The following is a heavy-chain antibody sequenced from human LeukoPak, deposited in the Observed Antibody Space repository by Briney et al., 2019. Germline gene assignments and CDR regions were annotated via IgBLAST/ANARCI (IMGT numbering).Heavy chain of an antibody. CDR2: IYDSGST. Sequence: SETLSLTCTVSGGSISSYYWSWIRQPPGKGLEWIGYIYDSGSTNYNPSLKSRVTISVDTSKNQFSLKLSSVTAADTAVYYCARGTLEYSSSWYNYYYGMDVWGQGTTVTVSS. CDR3: ARGTLEYSSSWYNYYYGMDV. J-gene: IGHJ6*02. D-gene: IGHD6-13*01. V-gene: IGHV4-59*01. CDR1: GGSISSYY.